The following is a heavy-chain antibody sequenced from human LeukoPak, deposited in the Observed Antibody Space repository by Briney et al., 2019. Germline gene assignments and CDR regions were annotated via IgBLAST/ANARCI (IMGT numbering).Heavy chain of an antibody. CDR1: GGTFSSYT. J-gene: IGHJ3*02. D-gene: IGHD6-19*01. V-gene: IGHV1-69*16. CDR3: ARDRSSGWYGDAFDI. CDR2: IIPILGIA. Sequence: SVKVSCKASGGTFSSYTISWVRQAPGQGLEWMGRIIPILGIANYAQKFQGRVTITTDESTSTAYMELSSLRSEDTAVYYCARDRSSGWYGDAFDIWGQGTMVTVSS.